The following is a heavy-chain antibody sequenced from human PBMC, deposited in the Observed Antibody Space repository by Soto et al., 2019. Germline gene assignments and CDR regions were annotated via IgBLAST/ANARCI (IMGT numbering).Heavy chain of an antibody. D-gene: IGHD6-25*01. V-gene: IGHV5-51*01. J-gene: IGHJ4*02. Sequence: ESLKISWKGSGYSFTSYWIGWVRQMPGKGLECMGFIYPGDSDTTYSPSFQGHVTISADKYSSTAYLQWSSLKASDTAMYYGARVDSSGCSEYWGQGTLVTVSS. CDR3: ARVDSSGCSEY. CDR1: GYSFTSYW. CDR2: IYPGDSDT.